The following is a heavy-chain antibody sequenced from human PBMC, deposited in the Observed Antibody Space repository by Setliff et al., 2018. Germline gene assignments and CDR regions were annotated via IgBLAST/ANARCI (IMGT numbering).Heavy chain of an antibody. D-gene: IGHD3-10*01. CDR3: ARHLLVQGTYHFDY. CDR2: INHSGTT. CDR1: GASFSGNY. J-gene: IGHJ4*02. V-gene: IGHV4-34*01. Sequence: SETLSLTCVVSGASFSGNYWSWVRQSPGKGLDWIGEINHSGTTNYDPSLEGRISISVDTSKRQFSLKLSSVTAADTAVYFCARHLLVQGTYHFDYWGQGSPVTVSS.